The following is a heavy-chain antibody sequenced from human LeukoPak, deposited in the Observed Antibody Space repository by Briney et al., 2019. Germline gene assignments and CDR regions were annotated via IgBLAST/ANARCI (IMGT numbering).Heavy chain of an antibody. V-gene: IGHV3-21*01. CDR2: ISSSSSYI. CDR3: ARRAGVYSHPYDY. D-gene: IGHD4-23*01. J-gene: IGHJ4*02. CDR1: GFTFSSYS. Sequence: GGSLRLSCAASGFTFSSYSMNWVRQAPGKGLEWVSSISSSSSYIYYADSVKGRFTISRDNAKNSLYLQMNSLRAEDTAVYYCARRAGVYSHPYDYWGQGTLVTVSS.